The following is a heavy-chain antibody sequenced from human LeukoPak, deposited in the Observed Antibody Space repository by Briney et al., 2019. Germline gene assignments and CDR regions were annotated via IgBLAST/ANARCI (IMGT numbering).Heavy chain of an antibody. D-gene: IGHD3-9*01. CDR1: GFTFSIYS. V-gene: IGHV3-48*02. CDR2: ISSSSSII. Sequence: PGGSLRLSCAASGFTFSIYSMIRVRQAPGEGVECVSYISSSSSIIYYADSVNGRFTISRDNAKNSLYLQMNSLRDENTAVYYCARAGRPYCDILTGYPDAFDIWGQGTMVTVSS. J-gene: IGHJ3*02. CDR3: ARAGRPYCDILTGYPDAFDI.